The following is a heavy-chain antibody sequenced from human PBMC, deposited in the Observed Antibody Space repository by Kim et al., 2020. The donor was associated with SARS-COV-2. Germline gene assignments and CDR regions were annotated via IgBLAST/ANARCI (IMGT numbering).Heavy chain of an antibody. CDR3: ARWDTGDYYYYMDV. D-gene: IGHD1-26*01. Sequence: YGNSVKGRFTISRDTSKNTLNLQMNNLRAEDTAMYYCARWDTGDYYYYMDVWGKGTTVTVSS. V-gene: IGHV3-30*07. J-gene: IGHJ6*03.